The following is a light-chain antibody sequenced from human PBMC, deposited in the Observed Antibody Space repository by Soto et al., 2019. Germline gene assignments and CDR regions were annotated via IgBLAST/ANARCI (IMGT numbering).Light chain of an antibody. CDR3: CSYAGTYVV. CDR2: EGS. V-gene: IGLV2-23*01. Sequence: QSALTQPASVSGSPGQSITISCTGTSSDVGSYNLVSWYQQHPGKAPKLMIYEGSKRPSGVSNRFSGSKSGNTASLTISGLQAEDEADYYCCSYAGTYVVFGGGTQPTVL. CDR1: SSDVGSYNL. J-gene: IGLJ2*01.